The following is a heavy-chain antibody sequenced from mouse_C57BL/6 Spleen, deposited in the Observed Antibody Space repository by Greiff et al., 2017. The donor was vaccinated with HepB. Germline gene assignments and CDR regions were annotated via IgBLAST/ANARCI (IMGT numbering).Heavy chain of an antibody. CDR1: GYTFTSYW. D-gene: IGHD3-2*02. CDR2: IDPSDSYT. V-gene: IGHV1-50*01. CDR3: ARQLRLLYYYAMDY. J-gene: IGHJ4*01. Sequence: VQLQQPGAELVKPGASVKLSCKASGYTFTSYWMQWVNQRPGQGLEWIGEIDPSDSYTNYNQKFKGKATLTVDTSSSTAYMQLSSLTSEDSAVYYCARQLRLLYYYAMDYWGQGTSVTVSS.